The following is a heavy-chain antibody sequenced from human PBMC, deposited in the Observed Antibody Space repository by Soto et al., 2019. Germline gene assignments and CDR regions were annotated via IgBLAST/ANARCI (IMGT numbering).Heavy chain of an antibody. Sequence: SETLSVTCTVSGGSISSYYWSWIRQPPGKGLEWIGYIYYSGSTNYNPSLKSRVTISVDTSKNQFSLKLSSVTAADTAVYYCARATYYYDSSGPNWFGPWGQGTLVTVSS. D-gene: IGHD3-22*01. CDR3: ARATYYYDSSGPNWFGP. CDR2: IYYSGST. J-gene: IGHJ5*02. CDR1: GGSISSYY. V-gene: IGHV4-59*01.